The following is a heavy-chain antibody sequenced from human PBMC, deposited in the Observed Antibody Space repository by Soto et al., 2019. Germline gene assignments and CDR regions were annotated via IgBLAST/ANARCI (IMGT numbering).Heavy chain of an antibody. CDR2: IYHSGST. J-gene: IGHJ4*02. Sequence: QVQLQESGPGLVKPSGTLSLTCAVSGGSISSNNWWSWVRQPPGKGLEWIGEIYHSGSTNYNPSLKGRVTMSVDKSQSQFSLNLGSLTAADMAVYYCAGQVDTTYTYNYWGQGTLVTVSS. CDR1: GGSISSNNW. D-gene: IGHD5-18*01. V-gene: IGHV4-4*02. CDR3: AGQVDTTYTYNY.